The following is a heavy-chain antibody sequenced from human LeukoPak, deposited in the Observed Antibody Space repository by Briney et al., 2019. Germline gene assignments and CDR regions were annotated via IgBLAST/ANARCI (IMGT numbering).Heavy chain of an antibody. J-gene: IGHJ6*02. CDR2: IYSGGST. Sequence: GGSLRLSCAASGFTVSSNYMSWVRQAPGKGLEWVSAIYSGGSTYYADSVKGRFTISRDNSKNTLYLQMNSLRAEDTAVYYCARDPVGYDILTGYSIYYGMDVWGQGTTVTVSS. V-gene: IGHV3-66*01. CDR1: GFTVSSNY. CDR3: ARDPVGYDILTGYSIYYGMDV. D-gene: IGHD3-9*01.